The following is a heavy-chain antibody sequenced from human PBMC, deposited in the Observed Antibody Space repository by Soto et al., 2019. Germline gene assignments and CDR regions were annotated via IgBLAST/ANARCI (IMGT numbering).Heavy chain of an antibody. CDR2: ISWNSGSI. J-gene: IGHJ4*02. CDR1: GFTFDDYA. Sequence: EVQLVESGGGLVQPGRSLRLSCAASGFTFDDYAMHWVRQAPGKGLEWVSGISWNSGSIGYADSVKGRFTISRDNAKNSLYLQMNSLRAEDTALYYCAKDGMRWGGVFDYWGQGTLVTVSS. CDR3: AKDGMRWGGVFDY. V-gene: IGHV3-9*01. D-gene: IGHD3-16*01.